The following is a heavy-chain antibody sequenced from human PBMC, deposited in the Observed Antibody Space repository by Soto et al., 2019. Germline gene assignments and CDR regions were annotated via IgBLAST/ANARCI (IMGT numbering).Heavy chain of an antibody. Sequence: QARLVASGGGLVEPGGSLRLSCTASGFTFGAFYMMWFRQAPGRGLEWISYITNTGTTIYHAAPVKGRFSVSSDNASSSLYLQMNSQRAEDTAVYYCARPNGNSRGGVYNLWGQGTVVTVSS. J-gene: IGHJ4*02. CDR3: ARPNGNSRGGVYNL. V-gene: IGHV3-11*01. CDR1: GFTFGAFY. CDR2: ITNTGTTI. D-gene: IGHD3-16*01.